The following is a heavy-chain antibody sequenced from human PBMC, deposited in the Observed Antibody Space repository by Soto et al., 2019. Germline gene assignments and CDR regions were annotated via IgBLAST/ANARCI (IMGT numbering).Heavy chain of an antibody. Sequence: QVQLVQSGADVKKPGSSVKVSCKASGGTFDNCTITWVRQAPGQGLEWMGRIIPMLGVTNYAPKFQGRVTITADKFTTTASMELSGLRSEDTAVYYCAKGMQLEPYYYYYALDVWGQATTVTVSS. J-gene: IGHJ6*02. D-gene: IGHD6-13*01. CDR1: GGTFDNCT. V-gene: IGHV1-69*02. CDR2: IIPMLGVT. CDR3: AKGMQLEPYYYYYALDV.